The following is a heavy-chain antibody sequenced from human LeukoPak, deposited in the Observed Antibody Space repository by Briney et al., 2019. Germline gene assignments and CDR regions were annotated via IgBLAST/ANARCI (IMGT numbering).Heavy chain of an antibody. V-gene: IGHV3-21*01. D-gene: IGHD1-26*01. CDR2: ISSDGDYI. CDR1: GFTFSSYA. Sequence: GGSLRLSCAASGFTFSSYAMHWVRQAPGKGLEWVSSISSDGDYIYYADSLKGRFTISRDNAKNSLYLQMNNLRAEDTAVYYCARGPATRVYYFDYWGQGTLVTVSS. J-gene: IGHJ4*02. CDR3: ARGPATRVYYFDY.